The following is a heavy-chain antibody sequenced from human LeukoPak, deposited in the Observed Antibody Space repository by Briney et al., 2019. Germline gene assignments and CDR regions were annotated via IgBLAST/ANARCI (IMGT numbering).Heavy chain of an antibody. CDR2: ISSSSSYI. J-gene: IGHJ4*02. V-gene: IGHV3-21*01. CDR3: ARMIGYDFWSGYYPYYFDY. CDR1: GFTFSSYS. Sequence: PGGSLRLSCAASGFTFSSYSMNWVRQAPGKGLEWVSSISSSSSYIYYADSVKGRFTISRDNAKNSLYLQMNSLRAEDTAVYYCARMIGYDFWSGYYPYYFDYWGQGTLVTVSS. D-gene: IGHD3-3*01.